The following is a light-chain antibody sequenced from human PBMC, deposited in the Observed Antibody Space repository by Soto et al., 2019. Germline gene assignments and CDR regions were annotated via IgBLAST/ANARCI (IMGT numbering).Light chain of an antibody. Sequence: EIVMTQSPATLSVSPGERATLSCRASQSVSSNLAWYQQKPGQATRLLIYGASTRATGIPARFSGSGSGTEFTLTISSLQSEDFAVYYCQQYNNWPPVVTFGPGTKVDIK. CDR3: QQYNNWPPVVT. J-gene: IGKJ3*01. CDR1: QSVSSN. V-gene: IGKV3-15*01. CDR2: GAS.